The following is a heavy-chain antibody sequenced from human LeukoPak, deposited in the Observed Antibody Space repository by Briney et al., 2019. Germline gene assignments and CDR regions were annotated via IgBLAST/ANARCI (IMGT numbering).Heavy chain of an antibody. CDR3: ARDYGDSPGNYYYYMDV. J-gene: IGHJ6*03. CDR1: VFTFSSYW. CDR2: INQDGSEK. Sequence: GGSLRLSCAASVFTFSSYWMSWVRQAPGKGLEGVANINQDGSEKYYVDSVKGRFTIPRDNAQNSLYLQMSSLRAEDTAVYYCARDYGDSPGNYYYYMDVWGKGTTVTVSS. D-gene: IGHD4-17*01. V-gene: IGHV3-7*01.